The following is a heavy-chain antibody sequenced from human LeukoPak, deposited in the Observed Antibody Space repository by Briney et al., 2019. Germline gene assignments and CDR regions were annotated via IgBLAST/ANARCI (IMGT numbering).Heavy chain of an antibody. D-gene: IGHD3-22*01. V-gene: IGHV3-23*01. CDR2: ISGPGSST. CDR1: GFNFNNYA. CDR3: ATLPEYYYDSSGYPDY. J-gene: IGHJ4*02. Sequence: PGGSLRLSCAASGFNFNNYAMSWVRQAPGKGLEWVSVISGPGSSTYHADSVKGRFTISRDNSKNTLYLQMNSLRAEDTAVYYCATLPEYYYDSSGYPDYWGQGTLVTVSS.